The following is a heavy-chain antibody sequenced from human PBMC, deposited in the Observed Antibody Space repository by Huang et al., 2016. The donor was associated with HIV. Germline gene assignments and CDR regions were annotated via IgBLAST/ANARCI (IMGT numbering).Heavy chain of an antibody. Sequence: EVQLVESGGGLVKPGGSLRLSCAASGFTFSNAWMGWVRQAPVKGLEWVGRLKSKTYGGTTDDAAPVKGRFTISRDDSKNTLYLQMNSLKTEDTAVYYCTTYLTTGFDYWGQGTLVTVSS. J-gene: IGHJ4*02. CDR2: LKSKTYGGTT. D-gene: IGHD1-1*01. V-gene: IGHV3-15*01. CDR1: GFTFSNAW. CDR3: TTYLTTGFDY.